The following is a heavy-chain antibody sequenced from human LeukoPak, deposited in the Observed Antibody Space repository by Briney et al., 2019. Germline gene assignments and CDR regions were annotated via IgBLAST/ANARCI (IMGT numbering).Heavy chain of an antibody. CDR1: GFTFSSYA. V-gene: IGHV3-23*01. Sequence: GGSLRLSCAASGFTFSSYAMSCVRQAPGKGLEWVSVITGSGGGTDYADSVKGRFTISRDNSKNTLYLQMNSLRAEDTAVYYCAKDAYDILRLVMGYWGQGTLVTVSS. CDR2: ITGSGGGT. CDR3: AKDAYDILRLVMGY. D-gene: IGHD3-9*01. J-gene: IGHJ4*02.